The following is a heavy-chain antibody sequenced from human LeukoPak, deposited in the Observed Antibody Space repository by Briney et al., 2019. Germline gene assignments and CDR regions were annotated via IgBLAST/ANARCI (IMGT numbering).Heavy chain of an antibody. CDR1: GGSISSSSYY. Sequence: SETLSLTCTVSGGSISSSSYYWGWIRQPPGKGLEWIGSIYYSGSTYYNPSLKSRVTILVDTSKNRISLKLTAVTAADTAVYFCARAAPGFSGPSFVDYWGQGTLVTVSS. D-gene: IGHD3-3*01. CDR3: ARAAPGFSGPSFVDY. V-gene: IGHV4-39*07. CDR2: IYYSGST. J-gene: IGHJ4*02.